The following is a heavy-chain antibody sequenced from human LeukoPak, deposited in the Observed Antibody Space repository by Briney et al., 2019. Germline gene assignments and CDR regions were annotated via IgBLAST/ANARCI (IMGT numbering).Heavy chain of an antibody. Sequence: GGSLRLSCVASGFTFSGSAMHWVRQASGKGLEWVARIRSKAGSYATEYAASVKGRFTISREDSKDTAYLQMNSLKTEDTAVYYCTGGTTVTTLDYWGQGTLVTVSS. V-gene: IGHV3-73*01. J-gene: IGHJ4*02. CDR3: TGGTTVTTLDY. CDR1: GFTFSGSA. D-gene: IGHD4-17*01. CDR2: IRSKAGSYAT.